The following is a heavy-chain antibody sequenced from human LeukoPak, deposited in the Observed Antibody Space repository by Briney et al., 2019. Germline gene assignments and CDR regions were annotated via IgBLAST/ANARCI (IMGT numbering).Heavy chain of an antibody. CDR1: GFTFRTST. Sequence: PGGSLRLSYAASGFTFRTSTMNWVRQAQGKGLEWVSSISSSDDYIYYADSVKGRFTISRDNAKNSLYLQMNSLRAEDTAVYYCVRIPNSAGFPNCFDPWGQGTLVTVSS. J-gene: IGHJ5*02. CDR3: VRIPNSAGFPNCFDP. CDR2: ISSSDDYI. V-gene: IGHV3-21*01. D-gene: IGHD6-19*01.